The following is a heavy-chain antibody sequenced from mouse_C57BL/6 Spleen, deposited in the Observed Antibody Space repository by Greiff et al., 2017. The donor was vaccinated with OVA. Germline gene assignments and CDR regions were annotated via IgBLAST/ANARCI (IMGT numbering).Heavy chain of an antibody. D-gene: IGHD3-2*02. CDR2: ISSGGSYT. CDR3: ARHDSSGYGGSY. J-gene: IGHJ3*01. CDR1: GFTFSSYG. Sequence: EVQLMESGGDLVKPGGSLKLSCAASGFTFSSYGMSWVRQTPDKRLEWVATISSGGSYTYYPDSVKGRFTISRDNAKNTLYLQMSSLKSEDTAMYYCARHDSSGYGGSYWGQGTLVTVSA. V-gene: IGHV5-6*01.